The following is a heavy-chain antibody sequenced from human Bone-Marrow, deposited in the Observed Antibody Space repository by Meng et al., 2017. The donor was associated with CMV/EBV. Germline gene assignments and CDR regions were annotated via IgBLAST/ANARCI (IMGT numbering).Heavy chain of an antibody. D-gene: IGHD3-3*01. CDR2: IKEDGSDK. CDR3: ARVSSEDFWSGRYPSGCYGMDV. Sequence: GESLKISCAASRFTFSSYWMTWVRQAPGKGLEWVANIKEDGSDKYYVDSVRGRFTISRDNAKNSLYLQMNSLRVEDTAVYYCARVSSEDFWSGRYPSGCYGMDVWGQGTTVTVSS. J-gene: IGHJ6*02. V-gene: IGHV3-7*01. CDR1: RFTFSSYW.